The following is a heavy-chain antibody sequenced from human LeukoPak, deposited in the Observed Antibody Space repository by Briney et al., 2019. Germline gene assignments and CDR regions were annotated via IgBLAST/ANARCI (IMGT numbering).Heavy chain of an antibody. D-gene: IGHD4-17*01. CDR1: GGSISTYY. J-gene: IGHJ2*01. V-gene: IGHV4-4*07. Sequence: SETLSLTCTVSGGSISTYYWSWIRQPAGKGLEWIGRIYTSGSTNYNPSLKSRVTMSVDTSKNQFSLKLSSVTAADTAVYYCAKVDYGDNSPYWYFDLWGRGTLVIVSS. CDR2: IYTSGST. CDR3: AKVDYGDNSPYWYFDL.